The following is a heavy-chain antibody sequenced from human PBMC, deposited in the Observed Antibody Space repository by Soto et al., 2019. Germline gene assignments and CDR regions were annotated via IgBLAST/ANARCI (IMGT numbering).Heavy chain of an antibody. CDR2: IYYTLTT. V-gene: IGHV4-59*01. J-gene: IGHJ5*02. CDR3: TKLPLDDYGGIFDP. Sequence: SETLSLTCTVSGGSISSYYWIWIRQPPVNGLEFIGYIYYTLTTNYNPSLKSRFTISLYTSKNHFSLKLSSFTTADTAVYYCTKLPLDDYGGIFDPWGQGTLVTVSS. CDR1: GGSISSYY. D-gene: IGHD4-17*01.